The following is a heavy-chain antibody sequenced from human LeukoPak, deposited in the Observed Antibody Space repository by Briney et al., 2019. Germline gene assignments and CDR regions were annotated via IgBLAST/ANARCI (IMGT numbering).Heavy chain of an antibody. Sequence: SETLSLTCAVYGGSFSGYYWSWIRQPPGKGLEWIGEINHSGSTNYNPSLKSRVTISVDTSKNQFSLKLSSVTAADTAVYYCARKGWTAAAQGWFDPWGQGTLVTVSS. CDR1: GGSFSGYY. CDR3: ARKGWTAAAQGWFDP. D-gene: IGHD6-13*01. CDR2: INHSGST. V-gene: IGHV4-34*01. J-gene: IGHJ5*02.